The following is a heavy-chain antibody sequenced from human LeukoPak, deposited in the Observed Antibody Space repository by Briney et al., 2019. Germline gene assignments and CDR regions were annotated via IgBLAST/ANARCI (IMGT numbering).Heavy chain of an antibody. V-gene: IGHV4-59*01. CDR2: VYYSGST. CDR1: GGSISTFY. Sequence: SETLSLTCTVSGGSISTFYWSWLPQPPGKQLEWIGYVYYSGSTNYNPSFKTRVTISVDTSKNQFSLKLSSVTPADTAVYYCARVDYDSSGYFDYWGQGTLVTVSS. J-gene: IGHJ4*02. D-gene: IGHD3-22*01. CDR3: ARVDYDSSGYFDY.